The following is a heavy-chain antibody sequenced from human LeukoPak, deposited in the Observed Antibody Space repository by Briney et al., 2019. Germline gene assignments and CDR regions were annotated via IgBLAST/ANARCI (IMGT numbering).Heavy chain of an antibody. CDR2: IYYSGST. D-gene: IGHD2-2*02. J-gene: IGHJ5*02. CDR1: GGSISSSSYY. Sequence: PSETLSLTCTVSGGSISSSSYYWGWIRQPPGKGLEWIGSIYYSGSTYYNPSLKSRVTISVDTSKNQFSLKLSSVIAADTAVYYCARHPYCSSASCHRLHWFDPWGQGTLVTVSS. CDR3: ARHPYCSSASCHRLHWFDP. V-gene: IGHV4-39*01.